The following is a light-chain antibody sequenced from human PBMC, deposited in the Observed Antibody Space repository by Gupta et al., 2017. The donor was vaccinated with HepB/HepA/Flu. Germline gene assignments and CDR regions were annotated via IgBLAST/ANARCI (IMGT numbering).Light chain of an antibody. V-gene: IGKV1-39*01. Sequence: DIQMTQSPSSLSAFVGDTVVITCRASQHISDYLNWYQHKPGKAPKALIYAASSLQSGVPSRFSGSGSGTDFTLTINSLQPDDFATYYCQQSDRTPLTFGGGTKVEIK. CDR2: AAS. J-gene: IGKJ4*01. CDR1: QHISDY. CDR3: QQSDRTPLT.